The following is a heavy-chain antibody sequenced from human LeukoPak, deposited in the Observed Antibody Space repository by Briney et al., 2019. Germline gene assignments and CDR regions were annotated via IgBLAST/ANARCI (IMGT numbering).Heavy chain of an antibody. D-gene: IGHD3-22*01. CDR1: GYSISSGYY. CDR2: IYHSGST. V-gene: IGHV4-38-2*02. J-gene: IGHJ3*02. CDR3: ARGGTMIVSGGAFDI. Sequence: SETLSLTCTVSGYSISSGYYWGWIRQPPGKGLEWIGSIYHSGSTYYNPSLKSRVTISVDTSKNQFSLKLSSVTAADTAVYYCARGGTMIVSGGAFDIWGQGTMVTVSS.